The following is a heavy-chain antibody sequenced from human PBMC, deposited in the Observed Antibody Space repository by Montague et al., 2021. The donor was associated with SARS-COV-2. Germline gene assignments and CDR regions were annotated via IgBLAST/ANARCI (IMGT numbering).Heavy chain of an antibody. CDR3: ARIHGGTSGRFDY. V-gene: IGHV2-70*01. Sequence: PALVKPTQTLTLTCTFSGFSLTTGGMCVTWIRQPPGKALEWLAVVDWDDDKYYTSSLETRLAISKDTSRNQVVLTMTNMDPMDTGTYYCARIHGGTSGRFDYWGQGILVNVPS. CDR1: GFSLTTGGMC. D-gene: IGHD3-10*01. CDR2: VDWDDDK. J-gene: IGHJ4*02.